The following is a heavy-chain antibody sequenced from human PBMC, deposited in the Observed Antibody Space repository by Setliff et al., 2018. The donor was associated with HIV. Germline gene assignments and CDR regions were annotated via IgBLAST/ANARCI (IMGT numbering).Heavy chain of an antibody. D-gene: IGHD3-22*01. CDR2: ISRSSSYI. V-gene: IGHV3-21*01. Sequence: KPGGSLRLSCAASGFTFGSYSVNWVRQAPGKGLEWVSSISRSSSYIYYADSVKGRFTISRDNAKNSLYLQMNSLRAEDTAVYYCARDHYYDSSGYPVYNPYWGQGTLVTVSS. CDR1: GFTFGSYS. CDR3: ARDHYYDSSGYPVYNPY. J-gene: IGHJ4*02.